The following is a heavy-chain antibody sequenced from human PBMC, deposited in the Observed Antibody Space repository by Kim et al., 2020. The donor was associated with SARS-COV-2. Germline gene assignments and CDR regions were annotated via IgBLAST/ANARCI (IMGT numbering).Heavy chain of an antibody. D-gene: IGHD4-17*01. V-gene: IGHV3-33*01. J-gene: IGHJ4*02. CDR2: IWYDGSIK. Sequence: GGSLRLSCAASGFTFSSYGIHWVRQAPGKGLEWVSLIWYDGSIKYYTDSVKGRFTISRDNSKNTAYLQMNSLRAEDTAVYYCARTHGDFDIGYWGQGTLVTVSS. CDR3: ARTHGDFDIGY. CDR1: GFTFSSYG.